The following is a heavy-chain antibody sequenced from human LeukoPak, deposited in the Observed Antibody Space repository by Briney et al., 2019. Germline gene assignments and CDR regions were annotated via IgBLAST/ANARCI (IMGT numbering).Heavy chain of an antibody. D-gene: IGHD3-22*01. J-gene: IGHJ4*02. Sequence: GGSLRLSCAASGFTFSSYAMSWVRQAPGKGLEWVSAISGSGGSTYYADSVKGRFTISRDNSKNTLYLHMYSLRAEDTALYYCVKASGSGYYGHIDYWGQGALVTVSS. CDR1: GFTFSSYA. V-gene: IGHV3-23*01. CDR3: VKASGSGYYGHIDY. CDR2: ISGSGGST.